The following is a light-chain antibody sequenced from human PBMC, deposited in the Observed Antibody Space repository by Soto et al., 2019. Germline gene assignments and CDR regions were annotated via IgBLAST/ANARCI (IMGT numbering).Light chain of an antibody. Sequence: QTVVTQEPSFSVSPGGTVTLACGLSSGSVSTSYYPSWYQQTPGQAPRTLIYSTNTRSIGVPDRFSGSILGNKAALTITGAQADDESDYYCVLYMGSGISVFGGGTQLTVL. CDR3: VLYMGSGISV. CDR1: SGSVSTSYY. CDR2: STN. J-gene: IGLJ2*01. V-gene: IGLV8-61*01.